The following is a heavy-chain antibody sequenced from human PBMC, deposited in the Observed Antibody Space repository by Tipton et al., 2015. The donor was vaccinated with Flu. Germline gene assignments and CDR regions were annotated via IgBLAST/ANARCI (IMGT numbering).Heavy chain of an antibody. Sequence: LSLTCTVSGGSISSSSYYWGWIRQPPGKGLEWIGSIYYSGSTYYNPSLKSRVTISVDTSKNQFSLKLSSVTAADTAVYYCARLSYDILTGYYPHLDYWGQGTLVTVSS. D-gene: IGHD3-9*01. CDR2: IYYSGST. V-gene: IGHV4-39*01. CDR1: GGSISSSSYY. J-gene: IGHJ4*02. CDR3: ARLSYDILTGYYPHLDY.